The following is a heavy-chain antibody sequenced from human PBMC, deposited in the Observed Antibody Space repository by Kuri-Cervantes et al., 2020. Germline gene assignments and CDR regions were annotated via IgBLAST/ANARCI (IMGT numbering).Heavy chain of an antibody. Sequence: GESLKISCAASGFTFSSYAMSWVRQAPGKGLEWVSYISGSGITIYYADSVKGRFTISRDNAKNSLYLQMNSLRAEDTAVYYCARSKPFGESYFDNWGQGTLVTVSS. V-gene: IGHV3-48*04. CDR2: ISGSGITI. D-gene: IGHD3-10*01. CDR1: GFTFSSYA. J-gene: IGHJ4*02. CDR3: ARSKPFGESYFDN.